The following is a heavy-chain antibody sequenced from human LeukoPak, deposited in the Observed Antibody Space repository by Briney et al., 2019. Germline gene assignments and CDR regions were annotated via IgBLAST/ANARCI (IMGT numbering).Heavy chain of an antibody. J-gene: IGHJ6*03. CDR2: INTDGSST. Sequence: GGSLRLSCAASGFTFSSYWMHWVRQAPGKGLVWVSRINTDGSSTSYADSVKGRFTISRDNAKNTLYLQMNSLRAEDTAVYYCARGRTSPQHAYYYYYYYMDVWGKGTTVTVSS. CDR1: GFTFSSYW. V-gene: IGHV3-74*01. CDR3: ARGRTSPQHAYYYYYYYMDV.